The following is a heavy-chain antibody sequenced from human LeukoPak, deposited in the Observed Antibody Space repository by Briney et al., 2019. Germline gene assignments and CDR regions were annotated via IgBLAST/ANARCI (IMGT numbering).Heavy chain of an antibody. CDR1: GFTFSSYG. Sequence: GGSLRLSCAASGFTFSSYGMHWVRQAPGKGLEWVTVISYDVGNKYYADSVKGRFTISRDNSKNTLYLQMNSLRAEDTAVYYCXXDGGYGDYVMDVWGKGTTVTVSS. CDR2: ISYDVGNK. CDR3: XXDGGYGDYVMDV. D-gene: IGHD3-16*01. J-gene: IGHJ6*04. V-gene: IGHV3-30*18.